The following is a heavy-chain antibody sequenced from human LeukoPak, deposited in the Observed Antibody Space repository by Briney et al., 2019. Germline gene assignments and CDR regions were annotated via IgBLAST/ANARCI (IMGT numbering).Heavy chain of an antibody. CDR1: GFTFRSYS. CDR2: ISSGGTYI. Sequence: GGSLRLSCAASGFTFRSYSMNWVRQAPGKGLEWVSSISSGGTYIFYADSLKGRFTTSRDNAKNSLYLQINSLRAEDTAVYYCARSISVVRGLDKFDLWGQGTMVTVSS. V-gene: IGHV3-21*06. J-gene: IGHJ3*01. CDR3: ARSISVVRGLDKFDL. D-gene: IGHD3-10*01.